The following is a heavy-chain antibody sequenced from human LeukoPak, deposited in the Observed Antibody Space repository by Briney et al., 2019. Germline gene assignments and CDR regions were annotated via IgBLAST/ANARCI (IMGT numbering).Heavy chain of an antibody. V-gene: IGHV4-39*07. CDR1: GGSISSSSYY. Sequence: SETLSLTCTVSGGSISSSSYYWGWIRQPPGKGLEWIGSIYYSGSTYYNPSLKSRVTISVDTSKNQFSLKLSSVTAADTAVYYCARAIGGYSYGYARYYFDHWGQGTLVTVSS. CDR3: ARAIGGYSYGYARYYFDH. J-gene: IGHJ4*02. CDR2: IYYSGST. D-gene: IGHD5-18*01.